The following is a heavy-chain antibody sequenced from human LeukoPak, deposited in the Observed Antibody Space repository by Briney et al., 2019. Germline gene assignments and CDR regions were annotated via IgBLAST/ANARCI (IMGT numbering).Heavy chain of an antibody. D-gene: IGHD4-17*01. J-gene: IGHJ1*01. CDR3: ARDGNDYGGYEYFQH. Sequence: GGSLRLSCAASGFTASSNYMSWVRQAPGKGLEWVSVIYSGGSTYYADSVKGRFTISRDNSKNTLYLQMNSLRAEDTAVYYCARDGNDYGGYEYFQHWGQGTLVTVSS. CDR2: IYSGGST. V-gene: IGHV3-53*01. CDR1: GFTASSNY.